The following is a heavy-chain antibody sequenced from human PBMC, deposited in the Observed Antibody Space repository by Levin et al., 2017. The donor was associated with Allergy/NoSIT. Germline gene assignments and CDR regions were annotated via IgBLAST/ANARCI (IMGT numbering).Heavy chain of an antibody. CDR1: GFTFSSYA. Sequence: GGSLRLSCEASGFTFSSYAMSWVRQAPGKGLEWVSGISNSGGNTYYADSVKGRFTSSRDNSKSTLYMQMNSLRAEDTAVYYCAKSGGNSGAERNAFDSWGQGTMVTVSS. D-gene: IGHD4-23*01. J-gene: IGHJ3*02. CDR2: ISNSGGNT. V-gene: IGHV3-23*01. CDR3: AKSGGNSGAERNAFDS.